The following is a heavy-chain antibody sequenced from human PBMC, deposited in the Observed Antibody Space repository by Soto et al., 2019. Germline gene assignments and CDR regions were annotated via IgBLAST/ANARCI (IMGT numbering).Heavy chain of an antibody. D-gene: IGHD3-9*01. V-gene: IGHV4-34*01. J-gene: IGHJ4*02. Sequence: SETLSLTCAVYGGSFSGYYWSWIRQPPGKGLEWIGEINHSGSTNYNPSLKSRVTVSVDTSKNQFSLKLSSVTAADTAVYYCARGLRNTRVRYFDWLLTPNYFDYWGQGTLVTVSS. CDR3: ARGLRNTRVRYFDWLLTPNYFDY. CDR2: INHSGST. CDR1: GGSFSGYY.